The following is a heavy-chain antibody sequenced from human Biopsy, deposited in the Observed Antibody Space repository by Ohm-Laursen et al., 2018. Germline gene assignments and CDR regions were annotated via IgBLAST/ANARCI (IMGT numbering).Heavy chain of an antibody. V-gene: IGHV4-59*11. D-gene: IGHD4-23*01. CDR3: ARGSNEYGGLYFPH. Sequence: GTLSLTCTVSGGSFTGHYWTWIRQPPGKGLEWIGHISRTGYTSYKSSLKSRVTISLGTSRKHFSLRLTSLAAADTAVYYCARGSNEYGGLYFPHWGQGTLVTVSS. CDR1: GGSFTGHY. J-gene: IGHJ1*01. CDR2: ISRTGYT.